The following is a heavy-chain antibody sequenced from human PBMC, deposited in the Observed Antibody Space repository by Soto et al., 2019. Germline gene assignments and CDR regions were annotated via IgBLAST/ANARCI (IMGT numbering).Heavy chain of an antibody. CDR3: ARDQRQYSSSWYYYGMDV. CDR2: IIPIFGTA. CDR1: GGTLSSYV. D-gene: IGHD6-13*01. V-gene: IGHV1-69*13. Sequence: SLKVSCKASGGTLSSYVSSWLRQAPGQGLEWMGGIIPIFGTANYAQKFQGRVTITADESTSTAYMELSSLRSEDTAVYYCARDQRQYSSSWYYYGMDVWGQGTTVTVSS. J-gene: IGHJ6*02.